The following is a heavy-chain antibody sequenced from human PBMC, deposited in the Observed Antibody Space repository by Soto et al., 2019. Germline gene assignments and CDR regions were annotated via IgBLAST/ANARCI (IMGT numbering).Heavy chain of an antibody. V-gene: IGHV1-69*13. CDR3: RILNSSPRTFDI. Sequence: SVKVSCKASGGTFSSYAISWVRQAPGQGLEWMGGIIPIFGTANYAQKFQGRVTITADESTSTAYMELSSLRSEDTAVYYCRILNSSPRTFDIWGQWTRVTVSS. J-gene: IGHJ3*02. CDR2: IIPIFGTA. CDR1: GGTFSSYA. D-gene: IGHD5-18*01.